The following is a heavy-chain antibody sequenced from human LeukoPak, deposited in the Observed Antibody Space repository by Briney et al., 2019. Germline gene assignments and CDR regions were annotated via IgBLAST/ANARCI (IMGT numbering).Heavy chain of an antibody. V-gene: IGHV3-23*01. Sequence: GGSLRLSCAASGFTFSSGGMSWVHQAPGKGLEWVSAISGSGGSTYYADSVKGRFTISRDNSKNTLYLQMKSLRAEDTAVYYCAKDLSMDVWGKGTTVTISS. CDR3: AKDLSMDV. CDR1: GFTFSSGG. J-gene: IGHJ6*04. CDR2: ISGSGGST. D-gene: IGHD3-16*02.